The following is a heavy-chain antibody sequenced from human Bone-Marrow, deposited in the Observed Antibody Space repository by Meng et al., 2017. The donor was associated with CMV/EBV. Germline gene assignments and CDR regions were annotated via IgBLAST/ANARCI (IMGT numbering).Heavy chain of an antibody. D-gene: IGHD6-13*01. CDR2: ISGSGSTI. CDR1: GFTFSDHY. J-gene: IGHJ6*01. CDR3: ARRESYQQGYGMDV. V-gene: IGHV3-11*01. Sequence: GGSLRLSCAASGFTFSDHYMSWIRQAPGKGLEWLSYISGSGSTIYYADSVKGRFTISRDNAKNSLSLQMNSLRAEDTAVYYCARRESYQQGYGMDVWGQGNTVTVYS.